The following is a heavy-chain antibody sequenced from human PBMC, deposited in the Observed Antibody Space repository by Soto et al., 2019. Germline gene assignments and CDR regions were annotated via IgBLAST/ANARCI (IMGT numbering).Heavy chain of an antibody. CDR1: GGSVSTGVHY. Sequence: QVQLQESGPGLVKPSETLSLTCTVSVSGGSVSTGVHYWSWIRQPPGKGLEWIGYIYYSGSPNYNPSLKSRVTISVDTSKNQFSLKLTSVTAADTAVYYCARGYYTSWYWFDRWGRGTLVTVSS. CDR2: IYYSGSP. CDR3: ARGYYTSWYWFDR. J-gene: IGHJ2*01. D-gene: IGHD6-13*01. V-gene: IGHV4-61*08.